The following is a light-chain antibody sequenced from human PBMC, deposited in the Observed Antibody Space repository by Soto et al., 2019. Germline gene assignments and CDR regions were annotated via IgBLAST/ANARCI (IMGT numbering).Light chain of an antibody. J-gene: IGLJ2*01. CDR3: CSYAGSFVA. V-gene: IGLV2-11*01. CDR2: DVS. Sequence: QSALTQPCSVSGSPGQSVTFSCTGTDSDVGGYNYVSWYQQHPGKAPKLMISDVSKRPSGVPDRFSGSKSGNTASLTISGLQAEDEADYYCCSYAGSFVAFGGGTKVTVL. CDR1: DSDVGGYNY.